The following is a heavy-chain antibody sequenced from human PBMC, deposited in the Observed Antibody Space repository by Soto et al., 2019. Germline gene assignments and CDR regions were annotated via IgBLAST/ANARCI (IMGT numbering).Heavy chain of an antibody. CDR3: AKGYYDSIMRSFDI. V-gene: IGHV3-9*01. CDR2: SSWNSGSI. CDR1: GFTFDDCD. J-gene: IGHJ3*02. Sequence: GGSLRLSCAASGFTFDDCDMHWVRQAPGKGLEWVSGSSWNSGSIDYADSVKGRFTISRDNAKNSLYLQMNSLRAEDTALYYCAKGYYDSIMRSFDIWGQGTMVTVSS. D-gene: IGHD3-22*01.